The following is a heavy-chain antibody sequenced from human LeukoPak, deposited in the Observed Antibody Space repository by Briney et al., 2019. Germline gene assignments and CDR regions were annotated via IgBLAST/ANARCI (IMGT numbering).Heavy chain of an antibody. CDR3: ATGAYYDILTGYYYYYGMDV. V-gene: IGHV1-8*01. D-gene: IGHD3-9*01. CDR1: GYTFTSYD. CDR2: MNPNSGNT. Sequence: ASVKVSCKASGYTFTSYDINWVRQATGQGLEWMGWMNPNSGNTGYAQKFQGRVTMTRNTSISTAYMELSSLRSEDTAVYYCATGAYYDILTGYYYYYGMDVWGQGTTVTVSS. J-gene: IGHJ6*02.